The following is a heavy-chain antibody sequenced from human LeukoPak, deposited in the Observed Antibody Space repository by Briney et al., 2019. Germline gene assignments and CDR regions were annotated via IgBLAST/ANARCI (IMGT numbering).Heavy chain of an antibody. CDR1: AFTFSSYW. V-gene: IGHV3-7*03. J-gene: IGHJ3*02. CDR2: IDQDGSGK. CDR3: ARDYYSYSRGSWAFDI. Sequence: GRSLRLSCAASAFTFSSYWMSWVRQAPGNGLEWVANIDQDGSGKYYVESMKGRITISRDTAKNSLYLQMNSLRAEDTAVYYCARDYYSYSRGSWAFDIWGQGTMVTVSS. D-gene: IGHD3-22*01.